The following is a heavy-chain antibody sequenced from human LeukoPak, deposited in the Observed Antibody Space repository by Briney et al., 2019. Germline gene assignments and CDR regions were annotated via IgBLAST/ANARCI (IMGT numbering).Heavy chain of an antibody. J-gene: IGHJ4*02. CDR2: IYSSGST. CDR1: GGSISSYY. CDR3: ARGRTYDFWSGYLFDY. V-gene: IGHV4-59*01. Sequence: PSKTLSLTCTVSGGSISSYYWSWIRQPPGKGLEWIGYIYSSGSTNYNPSLKSRVTISVDTAKNQFSLKLSSVAAADTAVYYCARGRTYDFWSGYLFDYWGQGTLVTVSS. D-gene: IGHD3-3*01.